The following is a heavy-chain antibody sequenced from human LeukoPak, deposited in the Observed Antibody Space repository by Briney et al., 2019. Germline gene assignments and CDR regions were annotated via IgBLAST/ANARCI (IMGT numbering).Heavy chain of an antibody. Sequence: PGGSLRLSCAASGFTFSSYSMNWVRQAPGKGLEWVSPISSSSSYIYYADSVKGRFTISRDNAKNSLYLQMNSLRAEDTAVYYCARDLGWWDIVVVVAATPYYYGMDVWGQGTTVTVSS. D-gene: IGHD2-15*01. CDR3: ARDLGWWDIVVVVAATPYYYGMDV. V-gene: IGHV3-21*01. CDR1: GFTFSSYS. CDR2: ISSSSSYI. J-gene: IGHJ6*02.